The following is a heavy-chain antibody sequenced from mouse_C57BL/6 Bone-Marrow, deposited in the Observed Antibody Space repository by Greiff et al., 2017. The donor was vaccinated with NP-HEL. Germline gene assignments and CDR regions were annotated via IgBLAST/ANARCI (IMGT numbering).Heavy chain of an antibody. J-gene: IGHJ4*01. Sequence: VQLQQSGAELVRPGASVKLSCTASGFNIQDDYMHWVKQRPEQGLEWIGWIDPANGDTEYASKFQGKATITADTSSNTAYLQLSSLTSEDTAVYYCTHDGYDYYAMDYWGQGTSVTVSS. D-gene: IGHD2-3*01. V-gene: IGHV14-4*01. CDR1: GFNIQDDY. CDR2: IDPANGDT. CDR3: THDGYDYYAMDY.